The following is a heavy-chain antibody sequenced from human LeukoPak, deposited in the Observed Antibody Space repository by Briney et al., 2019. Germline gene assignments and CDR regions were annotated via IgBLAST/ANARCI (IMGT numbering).Heavy chain of an antibody. CDR3: AKKEARGFEH. V-gene: IGHV3-30-3*01. D-gene: IGHD3-9*01. Sequence: PGGPLSLSCAASGLNYNIYAMHWVRPAPAKGLEWVAVISYDGSKTYYADSVKGRFTISRDNSKNMLYLQMNSLRVEDTAVYYCAKKEARGFEHWGQGTLVTVSS. J-gene: IGHJ4*02. CDR1: GLNYNIYA. CDR2: ISYDGSKT.